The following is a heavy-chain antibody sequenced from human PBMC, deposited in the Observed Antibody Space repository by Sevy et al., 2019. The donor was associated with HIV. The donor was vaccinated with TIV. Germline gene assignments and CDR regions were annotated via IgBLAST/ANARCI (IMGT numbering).Heavy chain of an antibody. CDR1: GFTFSTYS. V-gene: IGHV3-21*01. J-gene: IGHJ2*01. CDR2: ISSSSSYI. CDR3: ARGHRIAAAGYWYFDL. D-gene: IGHD6-13*01. Sequence: GGSLRLSCADSGFTFSTYSMNWVRQAPGKGLEWVSSISSSSSYIYYADSVKGRFTISRDNAKNSLYLQMNSLRAEDTAVYYCARGHRIAAAGYWYFDLWGRGTLVTVSS.